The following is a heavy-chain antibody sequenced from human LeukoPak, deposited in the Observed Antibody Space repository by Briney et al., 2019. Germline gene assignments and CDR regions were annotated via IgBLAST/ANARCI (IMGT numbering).Heavy chain of an antibody. V-gene: IGHV3-7*02. J-gene: IGHJ4*02. Sequence: GGSLRLSCAASGFTFNTYWMSWVRQAPGKGLEWVANIKQDGSEKYYVDSVKGRFTISRDNAKNSLYPQVNGVTDEDTAVYYCARGRTTVDFDYWGQGTLVTVSS. CDR3: ARGRTTVDFDY. D-gene: IGHD4-23*01. CDR1: GFTFNTYW. CDR2: IKQDGSEK.